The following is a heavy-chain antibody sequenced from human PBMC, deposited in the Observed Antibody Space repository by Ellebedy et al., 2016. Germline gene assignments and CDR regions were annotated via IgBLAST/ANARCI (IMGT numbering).Heavy chain of an antibody. D-gene: IGHD6-13*01. J-gene: IGHJ2*01. Sequence: ASVKVSCKASGYTFTSYYMHWVRQAPGQGLEWMGIINPSGGSTSNAQKIQGRVTMTRDTSTSTVYMELTSLSSEDTAVYYCARGGSGTDWYFDLWGRGTLVTVSS. CDR1: GYTFTSYY. CDR3: ARGGSGTDWYFDL. CDR2: INPSGGST. V-gene: IGHV1-46*01.